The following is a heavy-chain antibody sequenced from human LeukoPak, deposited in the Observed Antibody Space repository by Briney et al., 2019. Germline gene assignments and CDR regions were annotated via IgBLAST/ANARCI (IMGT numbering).Heavy chain of an antibody. Sequence: PGGSLRLSCAASGFTFSSYAMRWVRQAPGKGLEWVSAIGGSGGSTYYADSVKGRFTISRDNSKNTLYLQMNSLRAEDTAVYYCAKDQTDGGSSWEWLAYYFDYWGQGTLVTVSS. CDR3: AKDQTDGGSSWEWLAYYFDY. D-gene: IGHD6-13*01. CDR2: IGGSGGST. CDR1: GFTFSSYA. V-gene: IGHV3-23*01. J-gene: IGHJ4*02.